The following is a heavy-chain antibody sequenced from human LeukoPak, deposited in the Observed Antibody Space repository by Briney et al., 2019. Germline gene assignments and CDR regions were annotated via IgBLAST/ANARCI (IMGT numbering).Heavy chain of an antibody. CDR2: IYYSGST. CDR1: GGSISSYY. D-gene: IGHD3-3*01. V-gene: IGHV4-59*01. CDR3: ARGYDFWSGYYGFDY. J-gene: IGHJ4*02. Sequence: KPSETLSLTCTVSGGSISSYYWSWIRQPPGKGLEWIGYIYYSGSTNYNPSLKSRVTISVDTSKNQFSLKLSSVTAADTAVYYRARGYDFWSGYYGFDYWGQGTLVTVSS.